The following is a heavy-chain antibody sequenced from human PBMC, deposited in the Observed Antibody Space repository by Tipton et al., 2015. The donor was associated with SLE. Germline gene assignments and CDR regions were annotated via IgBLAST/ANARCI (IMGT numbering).Heavy chain of an antibody. J-gene: IGHJ4*02. CDR1: GFNFNNYA. CDR2: IYRGGDT. CDR3: ATFDSLVGFGY. D-gene: IGHD1-26*01. V-gene: IGHV3-23*03. Sequence: GSLRLSCAASGFNFNNYAMTWVRQSPGKGLEWVSLIYRGGDTSYVDSVKGRFTISRDNSKNTLFLEMFSLRTEDTAMYYCATFDSLVGFGYWGQGTLVTVSS.